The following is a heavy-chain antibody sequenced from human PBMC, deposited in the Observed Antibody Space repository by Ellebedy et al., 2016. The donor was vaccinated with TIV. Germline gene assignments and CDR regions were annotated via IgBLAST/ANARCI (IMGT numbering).Heavy chain of an antibody. J-gene: IGHJ5*02. CDR3: ARHRDDILTGGGAFDP. CDR1: GGSISSSSYY. V-gene: IGHV4-39*01. D-gene: IGHD3-9*01. Sequence: MPSETLSLTCTVSGGSISSSSYYWGWIRQPPGKGLEWIGSIYYSGSTYYNPSLKSRVTISVDTSKNQFSLKLSSVTAADTAVYYCARHRDDILTGGGAFDPWGQGTLVTVSS. CDR2: IYYSGST.